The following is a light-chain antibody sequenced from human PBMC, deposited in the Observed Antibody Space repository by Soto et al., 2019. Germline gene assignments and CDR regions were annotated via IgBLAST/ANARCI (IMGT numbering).Light chain of an antibody. CDR3: TSYAGDTSLGV. Sequence: QSVLTQPPSASGSPGQSVTISCTGTSSDVGGYNYVSWYQQHPGKAPKLMIYEVSKRPSGVPDRFSGSKSGNTASLTVSGLQDEDEADYYCTSYAGDTSLGVLGGGTKVTVL. V-gene: IGLV2-8*01. J-gene: IGLJ3*02. CDR2: EVS. CDR1: SSDVGGYNY.